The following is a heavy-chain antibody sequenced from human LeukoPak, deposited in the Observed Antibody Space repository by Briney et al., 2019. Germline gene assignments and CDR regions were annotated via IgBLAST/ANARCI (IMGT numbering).Heavy chain of an antibody. Sequence: PSETLSLTCAVYGGSFSGYYWSWIRQPPGKGLEWIGEINHRGSTNYNPSLKSRVTISVDTSKNQFSLKLSSVTAADTAVYYCARDDYALYFDYWGQGTLVTVSS. CDR1: GGSFSGYY. CDR3: ARDDYALYFDY. J-gene: IGHJ4*02. CDR2: INHRGST. D-gene: IGHD4-17*01. V-gene: IGHV4-34*01.